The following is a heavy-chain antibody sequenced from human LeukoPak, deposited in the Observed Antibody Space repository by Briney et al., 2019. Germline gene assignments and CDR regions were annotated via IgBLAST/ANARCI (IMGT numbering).Heavy chain of an antibody. D-gene: IGHD3-10*01. J-gene: IGHJ4*02. CDR1: GYTFINYG. V-gene: IGHV1-18*01. CDR3: ARDGEDTVTIDGY. CDR2: ISPYNGNT. Sequence: ASVKVSCKASGYTFINYGISWVRQAPGQGLEWMGWISPYNGNTYYAQNLQGRVTMTTDTSTSTAYMELRSLRSDDTAVYYCARDGEDTVTIDGYWGQGTLVTVSS.